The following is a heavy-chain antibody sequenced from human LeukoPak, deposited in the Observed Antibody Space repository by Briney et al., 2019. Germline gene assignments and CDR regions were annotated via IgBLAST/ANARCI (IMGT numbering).Heavy chain of an antibody. CDR1: GFTFRGFW. D-gene: IGHD6-6*01. J-gene: IGHJ3*01. CDR2: INSDGSEG. Sequence: GGSLRLSCAVSGFTFRGFWMSWSRKAPGKGLEWVASINSDGSEGYYADVVKGRFTISRDNAKNSLYLQINSLRAEDTAVYYCARSSYSSSSSVWGQGTMVTVSS. V-gene: IGHV3-7*03. CDR3: ARSSYSSSSSV.